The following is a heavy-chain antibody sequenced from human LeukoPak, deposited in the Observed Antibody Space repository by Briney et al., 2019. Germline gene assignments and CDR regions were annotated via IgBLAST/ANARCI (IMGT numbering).Heavy chain of an antibody. Sequence: GASVKVSCKASGYTFTSYGISWVRQAPGQGLEWMGWISAYNGDTNYAQKLQGRVTMTTDTSTSTAYMELRSLRSDDTAVYYCARDRQQLVRGSFDYWGQGTLVTVSS. CDR3: ARDRQQLVRGSFDY. J-gene: IGHJ4*02. CDR1: GYTFTSYG. V-gene: IGHV1-18*01. D-gene: IGHD6-13*01. CDR2: ISAYNGDT.